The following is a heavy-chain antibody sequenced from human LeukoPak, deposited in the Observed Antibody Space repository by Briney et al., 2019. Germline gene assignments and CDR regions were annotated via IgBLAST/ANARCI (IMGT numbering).Heavy chain of an antibody. J-gene: IGHJ4*02. Sequence: GASVKVSCKSSVYTFTCYDINGVRQATAQGLEGMGWMNPNSGSTGYAQKFQGRVTITGNTPISRAYVALSSLRSGDRPVYYCATYSGLLGDYGVTNWGQGTLVTVSS. D-gene: IGHD4-17*01. CDR3: ATYSGLLGDYGVTN. CDR2: MNPNSGST. CDR1: VYTFTCYD. V-gene: IGHV1-8*03.